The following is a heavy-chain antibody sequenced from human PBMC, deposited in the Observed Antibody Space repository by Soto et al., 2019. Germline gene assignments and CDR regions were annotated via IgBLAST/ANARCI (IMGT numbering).Heavy chain of an antibody. CDR3: AREGYRKYHYYGMDV. J-gene: IGHJ6*02. D-gene: IGHD5-18*01. CDR2: ISYDGGNK. Sequence: PGGSLRLSCAASGFTFNSFDMHWVRQAPGKGLEWVAVISYDGGNKFYADSVKGRFTISRDDFKNTLYLQMNSLRAEDTAVYYCAREGYRKYHYYGMDVWGQGTTVTVSS. V-gene: IGHV3-30-3*01. CDR1: GFTFNSFD.